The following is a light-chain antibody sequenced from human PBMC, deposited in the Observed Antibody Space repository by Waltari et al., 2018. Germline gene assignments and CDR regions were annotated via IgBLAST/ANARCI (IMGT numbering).Light chain of an antibody. CDR1: QNIGNY. CDR2: GTS. V-gene: IGKV3-20*01. CDR3: QHHVRLPAT. J-gene: IGKJ1*01. Sequence: IVLTQSPGTLSLSPGGRDTLSCRASQNIGNYLAWYQQKPGQAPRLLIYGTSTRAAGIPDRFSGSGSGADFSLTITRLEPEDFAVYYCQHHVRLPATFGQGTKV.